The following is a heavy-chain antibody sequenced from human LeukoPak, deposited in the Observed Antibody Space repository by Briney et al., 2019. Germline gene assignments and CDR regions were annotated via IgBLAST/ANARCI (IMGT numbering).Heavy chain of an antibody. J-gene: IGHJ4*02. CDR2: IYYSGST. CDR3: AILVDTAMVPYYFDY. Sequence: SETLSLTCTVSGGSISSSSYYWGWIRQPPGKGLEWIGSIYYSGSTYYNPSLKSRVTISVDKSKNQFSLKLSSVTAADTAVYYCAILVDTAMVPYYFDYWGQGTLVTVSS. CDR1: GGSISSSSYY. V-gene: IGHV4-39*07. D-gene: IGHD5-18*01.